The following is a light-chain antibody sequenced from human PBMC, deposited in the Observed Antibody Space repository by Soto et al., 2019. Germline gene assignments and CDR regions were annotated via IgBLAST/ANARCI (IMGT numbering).Light chain of an antibody. CDR3: RQRNNCPLT. CDR1: QSVSSS. CDR2: GAS. Sequence: EIVMTQSPATLSLSPGERATLPCRASQSVSSSLAGYQQKPGQAPRLLIYGASNRATGIPDRFGGSGSGTDFTLTISSREPEDYAVNDRRQRNNCPLTFGGGTKVDIK. J-gene: IGKJ4*01. V-gene: IGKV3D-15*01.